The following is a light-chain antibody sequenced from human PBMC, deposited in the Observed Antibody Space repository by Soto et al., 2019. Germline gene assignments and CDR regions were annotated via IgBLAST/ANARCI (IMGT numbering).Light chain of an antibody. CDR3: SAYTSSSTYVV. CDR1: SSDVGGYNY. J-gene: IGLJ2*01. CDR2: DVS. V-gene: IGLV2-14*01. Sequence: QSALTQPASVSGSPGQSITISCTGTSSDVGGYNYVSWYQQHPGKAPKLMIYDVSNPPSGVSNRLSGSKSGNTASLTISGLQAEDVSDYYCSAYTSSSTYVVFGGGTKVTVL.